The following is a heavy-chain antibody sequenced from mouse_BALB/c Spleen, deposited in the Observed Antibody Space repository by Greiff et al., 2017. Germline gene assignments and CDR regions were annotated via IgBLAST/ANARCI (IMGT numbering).Heavy chain of an antibody. V-gene: IGHV5-4*02. Sequence: EVHLVESGGGLVKPGGSLKLSCAASGFTFSDYYMYWVRQTPEKRLEWVATISDGGSYTYYPDSVKGRFTISRDNARNILYLQMSSLRSEDTAMYYCARGEAASSWFAYWGQGTLVTVSA. CDR3: ARGEAASSWFAY. CDR1: GFTFSDYY. D-gene: IGHD1-2*01. J-gene: IGHJ3*01. CDR2: ISDGGSYT.